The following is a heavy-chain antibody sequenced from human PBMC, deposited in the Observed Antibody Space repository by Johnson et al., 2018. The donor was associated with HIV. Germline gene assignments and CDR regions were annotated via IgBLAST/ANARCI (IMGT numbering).Heavy chain of an antibody. CDR1: GFTFSSYD. Sequence: VQLVESGGGVVQPGRSLRLSCAASGFTFSSYDMHWVRQTTGKGLEWVSAIGTAGDAYYPGSVKGRFTISRENAKNSLYLQMNSLRAGDTAVYYCARALARLDAFDIWGQGTMVTVSS. J-gene: IGHJ3*02. V-gene: IGHV3-13*01. CDR3: ARALARLDAFDI. CDR2: IGTAGDA.